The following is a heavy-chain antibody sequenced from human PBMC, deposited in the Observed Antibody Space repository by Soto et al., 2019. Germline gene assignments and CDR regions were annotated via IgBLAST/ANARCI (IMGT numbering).Heavy chain of an antibody. J-gene: IGHJ4*01. CDR2: IKSKTDGGTT. D-gene: IGHD3-22*01. V-gene: IGHV3-15*07. CDR3: TTDSYSTIIIVRFDY. CDR1: GFTFSNAW. Sequence: GSLRLSCAASGFTFSNAWINWVCQALGKGLEWVGRIKSKTDGGTTDYAEPVKGRFAISRDDSNNMVYLQMNSLKIEDTAVYYCTTDSYSTIIIVRFDYWGHGTLVTVSS.